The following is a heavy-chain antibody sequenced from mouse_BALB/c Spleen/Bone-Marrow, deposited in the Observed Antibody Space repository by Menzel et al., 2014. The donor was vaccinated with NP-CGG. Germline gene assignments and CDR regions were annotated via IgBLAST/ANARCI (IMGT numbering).Heavy chain of an antibody. CDR1: GFTFSSFG. CDR3: ARWGYYYAMDY. CDR2: ISSGSSTI. V-gene: IGHV5-17*02. J-gene: IGHJ4*01. Sequence: EVKVVKSGGGLVQPGGSRKLSCAASGFTFSSFGMHWVCQAPEKGLEWVAYISSGSSTIYYADTVKGRFTISRDNPKNTLFLQMTSLRSEDTAMYYCARWGYYYAMDYWGQGTSVTVSS.